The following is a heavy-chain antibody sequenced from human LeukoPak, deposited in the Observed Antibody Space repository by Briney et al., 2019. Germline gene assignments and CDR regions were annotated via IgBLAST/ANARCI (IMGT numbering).Heavy chain of an antibody. D-gene: IGHD6-19*01. CDR2: ISAYNGNT. V-gene: IGHV1-18*04. CDR3: ASIAVAGKLDY. J-gene: IGHJ4*02. Sequence: ASVKVSCKASGYTFTGYYMHWVRQAPGQGLEWMGWISAYNGNTNYAQKLQGRVTMTTDTSTSTAYMELRSLRSDDTAVYYCASIAVAGKLDYWGQGTLVTVSS. CDR1: GYTFTGYY.